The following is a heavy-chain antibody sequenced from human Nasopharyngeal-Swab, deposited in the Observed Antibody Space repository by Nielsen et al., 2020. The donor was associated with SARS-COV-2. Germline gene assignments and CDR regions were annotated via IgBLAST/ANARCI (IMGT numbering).Heavy chain of an antibody. Sequence: GGSLRLSCAASGFTFSSYSMNWVRQAPGKGLEWVSSISSSSSYIYYADSVKGRFTISRDNAKNSLYLQMNSLRAEDTAVYYCARVSGTQSIYYYGMDVWGQGTTVTVSS. J-gene: IGHJ6*02. V-gene: IGHV3-21*01. CDR1: GFTFSSYS. D-gene: IGHD1-1*01. CDR2: ISSSSSYI. CDR3: ARVSGTQSIYYYGMDV.